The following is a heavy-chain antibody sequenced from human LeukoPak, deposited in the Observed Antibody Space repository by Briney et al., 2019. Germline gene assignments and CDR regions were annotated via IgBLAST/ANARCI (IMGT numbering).Heavy chain of an antibody. D-gene: IGHD2-21*01. CDR2: INPSSGGT. V-gene: IGHV1-2*02. CDR1: GYTFTGYS. Sequence: ASVKVSCKAPGYTFTGYSMHWVRQAPGQGLEWMGWINPSSGGTNYAQKFQDRVTMTRDTSINTAYMELRRLRSDDTAVYYCARGGVVVLGVMDIWGQGTVVTVSS. J-gene: IGHJ3*02. CDR3: ARGGVVVLGVMDI.